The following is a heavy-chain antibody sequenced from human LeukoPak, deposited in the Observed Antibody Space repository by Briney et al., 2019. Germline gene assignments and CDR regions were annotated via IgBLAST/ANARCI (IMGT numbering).Heavy chain of an antibody. Sequence: SETLSLTCTVSGVSISSSSYYWGWIRQPPGKGLEWIGSIYYSGSTYYNPSLKSRVTISVDTSKNQFSLKLSSVTAADTAVYYCANLHGLWFGELDYYYYYMDVWGKGTTVTVSS. D-gene: IGHD3-10*01. V-gene: IGHV4-39*01. CDR2: IYYSGST. CDR3: ANLHGLWFGELDYYYYYMDV. J-gene: IGHJ6*03. CDR1: GVSISSSSYY.